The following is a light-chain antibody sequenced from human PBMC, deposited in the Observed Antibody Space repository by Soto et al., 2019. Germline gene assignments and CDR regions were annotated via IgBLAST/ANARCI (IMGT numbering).Light chain of an antibody. CDR1: NVGRHE. CDR3: SSWDDSLSGVV. Sequence: QSVVTQPPSVSGTPGQGVIISCSNVGRHEVSWYQQVPGMAPKLLIHTTSQRPSGVPDRFSASKSGTSASLAIRGLQSDDEADYFCSSWDDSLSGVVFGRGTKPTVL. J-gene: IGLJ2*01. CDR2: TTS. V-gene: IGLV1-44*01.